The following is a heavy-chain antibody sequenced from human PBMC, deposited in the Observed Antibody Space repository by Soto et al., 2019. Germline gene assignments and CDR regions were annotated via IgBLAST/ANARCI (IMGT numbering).Heavy chain of an antibody. CDR1: GYTFTSYD. V-gene: IGHV1-8*01. CDR2: MNPNSGNT. Sequence: GASVKVSCKASGYTFTSYDINWVRQATGQGLEWMGWMNPNSGNTGYAQKFQGRVTMTRNTSISTTYMELSSLRSEDTAVYYCARGFPLYSSLVWFDPWGQGTLVTVSS. D-gene: IGHD2-15*01. J-gene: IGHJ5*02. CDR3: ARGFPLYSSLVWFDP.